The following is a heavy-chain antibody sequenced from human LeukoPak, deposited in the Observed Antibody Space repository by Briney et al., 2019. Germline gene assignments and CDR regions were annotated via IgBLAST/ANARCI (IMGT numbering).Heavy chain of an antibody. V-gene: IGHV1-2*02. CDR2: INPNSGGT. CDR1: GYTFTGYY. CDR3: ARDGKAVAVAFDI. Sequence: ASVKVSCKASGYTFTGYYMHWVRQAPGQGLEWMGWINPNSGGTNYAQKFQGRVTMTRDTSISTAYMELSRLRSDDTAVYYCARDGKAVAVAFDIWGQGKMVTVSS. J-gene: IGHJ3*02. D-gene: IGHD6-19*01.